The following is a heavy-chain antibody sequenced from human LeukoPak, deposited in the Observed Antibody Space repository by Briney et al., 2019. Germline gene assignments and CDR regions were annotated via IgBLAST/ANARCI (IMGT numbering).Heavy chain of an antibody. J-gene: IGHJ4*02. Sequence: GGSLRLSCAASGFTFSSYTMSWVRQAPGKGLEWVSAISGRTSSTYYADSVRGRFTISRDNSKNTLYLQMDTLRAEDTAVYYCAKCGSSGCHLIDYWGLGTLVTVSS. CDR2: ISGRTSST. D-gene: IGHD5-12*01. CDR1: GFTFSSYT. V-gene: IGHV3-23*01. CDR3: AKCGSSGCHLIDY.